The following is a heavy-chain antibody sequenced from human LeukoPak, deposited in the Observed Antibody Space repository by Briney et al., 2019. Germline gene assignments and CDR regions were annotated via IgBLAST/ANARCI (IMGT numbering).Heavy chain of an antibody. CDR2: MYCSGST. D-gene: IGHD2-15*01. V-gene: IGHV4-59*01. Sequence: SETLSLTCTVSGGSISSYYWSWIRQPPGKGLEWIGYMYCSGSTNYNPSLKSRVTISVDTSKNQFSLKLSSVTAADTAVYYCARTTEGYCRGRSCYSYYYYMDVWGKGTTVTVSS. CDR1: GGSISSYY. J-gene: IGHJ6*03. CDR3: ARTTEGYCRGRSCYSYYYYMDV.